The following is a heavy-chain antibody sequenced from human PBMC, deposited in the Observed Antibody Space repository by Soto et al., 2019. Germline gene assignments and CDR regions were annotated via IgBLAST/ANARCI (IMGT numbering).Heavy chain of an antibody. V-gene: IGHV2-5*02. J-gene: IGHJ3*02. Sequence: QITLKESGPTLVKPTQTLTLTCTFSGFSLSTSGVGVGWIRQPPGKALEWLALIYWDDDKRYSPSLKSRLTITKDTSKHQVVLTMTNMDPVDTATYYCARNYGEGAFDIWGQGTMVTVSS. CDR3: ARNYGEGAFDI. D-gene: IGHD4-17*01. CDR1: GFSLSTSGVG. CDR2: IYWDDDK.